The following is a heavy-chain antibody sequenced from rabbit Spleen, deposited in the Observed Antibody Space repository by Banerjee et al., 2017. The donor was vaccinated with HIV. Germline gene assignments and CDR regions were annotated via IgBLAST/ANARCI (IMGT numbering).Heavy chain of an antibody. CDR1: GIDLMSIA. J-gene: IGHJ6*01. V-gene: IGHV1S47*01. CDR2: TEPVFGVT. Sequence: QEQLVESGGGLVKPEGSLTLSCKASGIDLMSIAMSWVRQAPGKGLEWIGYTEPVFGVTYYANWVNGRFTISSHNAQNTLYLQLNSLTAADTATYFCARANTITSGGDFKFWGPGTLVTVS. CDR3: ARANTITSGGDFKF. D-gene: IGHD1-1*01.